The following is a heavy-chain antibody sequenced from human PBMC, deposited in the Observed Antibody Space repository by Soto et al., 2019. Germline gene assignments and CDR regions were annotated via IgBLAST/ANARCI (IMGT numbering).Heavy chain of an antibody. CDR1: GGSISSSSYY. V-gene: IGHV4-39*01. J-gene: IGHJ5*02. D-gene: IGHD6-13*01. CDR2: IYYSGST. Sequence: SETLSLTCTVSGGSISSSSYYWGWIRQPPGKGLEWIGSIYYSGSTYYNPSLKSRVTISVDTSKNQFSLKLSSVTAADTAVYYCARHAGYSSSWYPNWFDPWGQGTLVTVSS. CDR3: ARHAGYSSSWYPNWFDP.